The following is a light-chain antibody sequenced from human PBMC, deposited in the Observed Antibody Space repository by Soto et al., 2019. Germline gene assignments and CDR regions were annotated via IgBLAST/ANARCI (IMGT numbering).Light chain of an antibody. Sequence: SYLGSTPPSVSVPPGEAARITCAGNYIGSKSVHWYQQTPGQAPVLVVFDDSDRPSGIPERFSGSKSENTATLTISRLEVGDEADYYCQARDSGSDHLGFGPGPKVTVL. CDR1: YIGSKS. CDR3: QARDSGSDHLG. CDR2: DDS. V-gene: IGLV3-21*02. J-gene: IGLJ1*01.